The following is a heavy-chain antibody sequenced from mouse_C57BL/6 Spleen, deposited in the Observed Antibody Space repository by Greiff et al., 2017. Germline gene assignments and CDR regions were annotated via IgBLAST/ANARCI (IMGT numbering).Heavy chain of an antibody. V-gene: IGHV2-9-1*01. Sequence: QVQLQQSGPGLVAPSQSLSITCTVSGFSLTSYAIRWVRQPPGKGLEWLGVIWTGGGTNYNSALKSRLSISKDNSKSQVCLKMNSLQTDDTARYDCARYDSTPSFDYWGKGTTLTVSS. CDR3: ARYDSTPSFDY. J-gene: IGHJ2*01. CDR1: GFSLTSYA. CDR2: IWTGGGT. D-gene: IGHD2-4*01.